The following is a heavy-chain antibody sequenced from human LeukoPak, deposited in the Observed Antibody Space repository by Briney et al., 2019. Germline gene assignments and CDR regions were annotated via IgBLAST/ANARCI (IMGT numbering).Heavy chain of an antibody. CDR2: IGGPTET. D-gene: IGHD5-12*01. Sequence: PGGSLRLSCVASGFTFDICAMSWVRQAPGKGPEWVSSIGGPTETYYADSVKGRFTVSRDNSQSTLYLQMNSLRAEDTAVYYCAKVVSGYHFDYWGQGTLVTVSS. V-gene: IGHV3-23*01. CDR3: AKVVSGYHFDY. J-gene: IGHJ4*02. CDR1: GFTFDICA.